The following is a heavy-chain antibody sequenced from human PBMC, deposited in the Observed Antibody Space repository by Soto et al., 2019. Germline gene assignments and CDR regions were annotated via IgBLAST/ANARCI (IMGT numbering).Heavy chain of an antibody. V-gene: IGHV3-23*01. CDR1: GLNFNGYT. Sequence: GGSLRLSCATSGLNFNGYTMSWVRQAPGQGLEWVSGVIYSGSSTYYADSVKGRFTISRDNSKNTLYLQMNSLRAEDTAVYYCARDSSYYDSSGYRYYYYGMDVWGQGTTVTVSS. CDR2: VIYSGSST. D-gene: IGHD3-22*01. CDR3: ARDSSYYDSSGYRYYYYGMDV. J-gene: IGHJ6*02.